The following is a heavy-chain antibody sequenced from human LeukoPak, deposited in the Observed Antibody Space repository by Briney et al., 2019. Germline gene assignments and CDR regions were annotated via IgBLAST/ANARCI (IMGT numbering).Heavy chain of an antibody. CDR3: ARGAYGSGSYYNYYGMDV. CDR2: IYPDDSDA. CDR1: GYTFATRW. D-gene: IGHD3-10*01. V-gene: IGHV5-51*01. Sequence: GESLEISGKGSGYTFATRWVAWVRQLPGKGLEWMGIIYPDDSDARYSPSFQGQVTISADKSISTAYLQWSSLKASDTAMYFCARGAYGSGSYYNYYGMDVWGQGTTVTVSS. J-gene: IGHJ6*02.